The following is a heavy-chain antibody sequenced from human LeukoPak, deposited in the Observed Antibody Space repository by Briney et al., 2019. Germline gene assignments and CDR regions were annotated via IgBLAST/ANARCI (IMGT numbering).Heavy chain of an antibody. CDR3: ARYDHAPSYYYYMDV. CDR2: YYGGRT. Sequence: SETLSLTCTVSGDSISRYYWSWIRQSPGKGLEWIGYYGGRTTYNPSLKSRVTVSVDTSKNQFSLKLTSVTAADTAVYYCARYDHAPSYYYYMDVWGKGTTVTVPS. CDR1: GDSISRYY. D-gene: IGHD1-14*01. J-gene: IGHJ6*03. V-gene: IGHV4-59*01.